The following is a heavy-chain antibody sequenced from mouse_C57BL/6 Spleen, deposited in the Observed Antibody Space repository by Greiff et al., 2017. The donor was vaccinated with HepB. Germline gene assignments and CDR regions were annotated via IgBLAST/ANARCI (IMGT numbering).Heavy chain of an antibody. CDR1: GFTFSSYA. V-gene: IGHV5-9-1*02. CDR3: TRDRDKGAMDY. Sequence: EVKLVESGEGLVKPGGSLKLSCAASGFTFSSYAMSWVRQTPEKRLEWVAYISSGGDYIYYADTVKGRFTISRDNARKTLYLQMSSLKSEDTAMYYCTRDRDKGAMDYWGQGTSVTVSS. J-gene: IGHJ4*01. CDR2: ISSGGDYI.